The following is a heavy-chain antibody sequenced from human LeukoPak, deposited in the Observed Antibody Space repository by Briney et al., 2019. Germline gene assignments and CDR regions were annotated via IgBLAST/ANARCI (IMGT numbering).Heavy chain of an antibody. V-gene: IGHV4-34*08. CDR2: INHSGST. CDR1: GFTFGDHY. D-gene: IGHD3/OR15-3a*01. Sequence: PGGSLRLSCAASGFTFGDHYLAWVRQAPGKGLEWIGEINHSGSTNYNPSLKSRVTISVDTSKNQFSLKLSSVTAADTAVYYCAMGLEVFDYWGQGTLVTVSS. CDR3: AMGLEVFDY. J-gene: IGHJ4*02.